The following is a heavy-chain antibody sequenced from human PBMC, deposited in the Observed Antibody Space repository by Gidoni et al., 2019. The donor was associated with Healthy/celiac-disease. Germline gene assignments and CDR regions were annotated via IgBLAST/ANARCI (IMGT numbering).Heavy chain of an antibody. J-gene: IGHJ6*02. Sequence: QVQLQESGPGLVKPSQTLSLTCTVSGASLSSGGYYWSWIRQHPGKGLEWIGYIYYSGSTYYNPSLKSRVTISVDTSKNQFALKLSSVTAADTAVYYCARADDSSGYYYYYGMDVWGQGTTVTVSS. CDR3: ARADDSSGYYYYYGMDV. D-gene: IGHD3-22*01. CDR1: GASLSSGGYY. CDR2: IYYSGST. V-gene: IGHV4-31*03.